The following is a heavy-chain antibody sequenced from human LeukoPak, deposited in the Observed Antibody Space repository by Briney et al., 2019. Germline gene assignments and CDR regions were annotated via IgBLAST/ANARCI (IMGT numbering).Heavy chain of an antibody. Sequence: PSQTLSLTCDDSGGSISNYFWNWIRQPPGKVLEWIGYIYNSGSTNYNPSLKSRVTISVDASKNQFSLKLSSVTAADTAVYYCARGGIMEHPPWSWGHATLVSVSS. CDR2: IYNSGST. CDR1: GGSISNYF. CDR3: ARGGIMEHPPWS. D-gene: IGHD1/OR15-1a*01. J-gene: IGHJ4*01. V-gene: IGHV4-59*01.